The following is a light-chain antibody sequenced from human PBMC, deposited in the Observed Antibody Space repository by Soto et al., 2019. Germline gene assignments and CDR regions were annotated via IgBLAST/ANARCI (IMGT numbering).Light chain of an antibody. CDR1: QDISRA. V-gene: IGKV1-13*02. Sequence: AIQLTQSPSSLSAPVGDRVTITCRVSQDISRALVWYQQKPGRAPRLLIYDASTLESGVPSRFSGSGYGTDFILTLSSLQPEDFATYHCQQSYSCPCTFGPGNNVYLK. CDR2: DAS. CDR3: QQSYSCPCT. J-gene: IGKJ3*01.